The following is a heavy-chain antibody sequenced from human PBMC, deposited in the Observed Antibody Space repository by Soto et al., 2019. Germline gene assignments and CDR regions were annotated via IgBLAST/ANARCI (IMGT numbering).Heavy chain of an antibody. Sequence: PGGSLRLSCAASGFTFRSHAMNRVRQAPGKGLEWVSGISGSGGSTNYADSVKGRFTISRDNSKNTVYLQMNSLRAEDTAVYYCASWLKGPDIGNYYYGMDVWGQGTTVTVSS. V-gene: IGHV3-23*01. CDR1: GFTFRSHA. D-gene: IGHD2-15*01. CDR3: ASWLKGPDIGNYYYGMDV. J-gene: IGHJ6*02. CDR2: ISGSGGST.